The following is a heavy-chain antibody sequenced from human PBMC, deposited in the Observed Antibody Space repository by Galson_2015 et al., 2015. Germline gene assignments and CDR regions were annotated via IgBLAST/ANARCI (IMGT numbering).Heavy chain of an antibody. CDR1: GFTFSSYW. J-gene: IGHJ5*02. CDR2: INSDGSST. CDR3: ARVWQQLAHNWFDP. V-gene: IGHV3-74*01. D-gene: IGHD6-13*01. Sequence: SLRLSCAASGFTFSSYWMHWVRQAPGKGLVWVSRINSDGSSTSYADSVKGRFTISRDNAKNTLYLQMNSLRAEDTAVYYCARVWQQLAHNWFDPWGQGTLVTVSS.